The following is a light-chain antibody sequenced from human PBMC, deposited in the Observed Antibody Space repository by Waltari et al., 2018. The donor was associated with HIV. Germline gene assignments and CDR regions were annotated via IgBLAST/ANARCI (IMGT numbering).Light chain of an antibody. V-gene: IGLV8-61*01. J-gene: IGLJ2*01. CDR1: SGSVSTSYY. Sequence: QTVVTQEPSFSVSPGGTVPLTCGLSSGSVSTSYYPRWDPQTPGQAPRTLIYSTNTRSSGVPDRFSGSILGNKAALTITGAQADDESDYYCVLYMGSGIGVFGGGTKLTVL. CDR2: STN. CDR3: VLYMGSGIGV.